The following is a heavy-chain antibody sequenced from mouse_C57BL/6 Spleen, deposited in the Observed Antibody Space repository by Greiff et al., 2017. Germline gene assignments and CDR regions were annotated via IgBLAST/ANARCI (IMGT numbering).Heavy chain of an antibody. D-gene: IGHD1-1*01. CDR1: GYAFSSSW. V-gene: IGHV1-82*01. CDR3: ARSNYGRSVMDY. Sequence: QVQLQQSGPELVKPGASVKISCKASGYAFSSSWMNWVKQRPGKGLEWIGRIYPGDGDTNYNGKFKGKATLTADTSSSTAYMQLSRLTSEVSGFSVCARSNYGRSVMDYWGQGTSRTVSS. CDR2: IYPGDGDT. J-gene: IGHJ2*02.